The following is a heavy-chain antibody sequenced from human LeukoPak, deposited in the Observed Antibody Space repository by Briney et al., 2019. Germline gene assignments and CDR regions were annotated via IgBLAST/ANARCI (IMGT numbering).Heavy chain of an antibody. V-gene: IGHV3-23*01. CDR2: ISGSGGST. D-gene: IGHD2-15*01. CDR1: GFTFSSYG. Sequence: AGGSLRLSCAASGFTFSSYGMSWVRQAPGKGLEWVSAISGSGGSTYYADSVKGRFTISRDNSKNTLYLQMNSLRVEDTAVYYCAKDTGVVVALDSWGQGTQVTVSS. CDR3: AKDTGVVVALDS. J-gene: IGHJ4*02.